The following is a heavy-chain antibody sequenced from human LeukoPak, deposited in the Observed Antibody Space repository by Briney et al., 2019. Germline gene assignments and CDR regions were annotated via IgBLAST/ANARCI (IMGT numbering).Heavy chain of an antibody. CDR3: AKAVAAAYQNLVDY. V-gene: IGHV3-23*01. CDR2: ISGSGGST. CDR1: GFTFSSYA. D-gene: IGHD2-2*01. Sequence: PGGSLRLSCAASGFTFSSYAMSWVRQAPGKGLEWVSAISGSGGSTYYADSVKGRFTISRDNSKNTLYLQMNSLRAEDTAVYYCAKAVAAAYQNLVDYWGQGTQVTVSS. J-gene: IGHJ4*02.